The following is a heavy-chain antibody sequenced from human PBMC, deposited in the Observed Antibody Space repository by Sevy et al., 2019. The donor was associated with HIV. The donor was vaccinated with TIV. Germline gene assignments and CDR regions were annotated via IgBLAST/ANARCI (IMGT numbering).Heavy chain of an antibody. Sequence: GGSLRLSCAASGFTFNMYGMHWVRQAPGKGLEWVGQIWYDGSIKKYADSVKGRFTISRENSKSKLYLQMNSLRGEDTAVYFCASEHNWDDAFDIWGQGTMVTVSS. D-gene: IGHD1-1*01. CDR2: IWYDGSIK. J-gene: IGHJ3*02. CDR3: ASEHNWDDAFDI. V-gene: IGHV3-33*08. CDR1: GFTFNMYG.